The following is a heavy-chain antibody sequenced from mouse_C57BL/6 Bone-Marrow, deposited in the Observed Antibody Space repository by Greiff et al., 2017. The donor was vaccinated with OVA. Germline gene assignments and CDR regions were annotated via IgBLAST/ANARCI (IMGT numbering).Heavy chain of an antibody. Sequence: QVQLQQSGPELVKPGASVKLSCKASGYAFSSSWMNWVKQRPGKGLEWIGRIYPGAGDTNYNRKFKGKATLTADKSSSTAYMQRSSLTSEDSAVDFCANRNWDWFAYGGQGTLVTVSA. D-gene: IGHD4-1*02. CDR1: GYAFSSSW. CDR3: ANRNWDWFAY. CDR2: IYPGAGDT. V-gene: IGHV1-82*01. J-gene: IGHJ3*01.